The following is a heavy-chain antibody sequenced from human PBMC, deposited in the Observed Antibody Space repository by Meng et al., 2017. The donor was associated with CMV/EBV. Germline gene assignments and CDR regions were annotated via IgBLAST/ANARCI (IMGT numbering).Heavy chain of an antibody. CDR3: ARDRYRGVDWFDP. J-gene: IGHJ5*02. CDR1: GFTFSDYY. CDR2: ISSSGSTI. V-gene: IGHV3-11*01. D-gene: IGHD1-14*01. Sequence: GGSLRLSCAASGFTFSDYYMSWIRQAPGKGLEWVSYISSSGSTIYYADSVKGRFTISRANATNSLYLQMNSLRAEDTAVYYCARDRYRGVDWFDPWGQGTLVTVSS.